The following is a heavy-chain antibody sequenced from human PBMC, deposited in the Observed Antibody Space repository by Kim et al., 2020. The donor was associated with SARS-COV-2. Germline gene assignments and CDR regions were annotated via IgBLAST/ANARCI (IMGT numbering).Heavy chain of an antibody. CDR1: GGTFSSYA. V-gene: IGHV1-69*06. J-gene: IGHJ5*02. CDR3: ARVDVMITFGGVYNWFDP. Sequence: SVKVSCKASGGTFSSYAISWVRQAPGQGLEWMGGIIPIFGTANYAQKFQGRVTITADKSTSTAYMELSSLRSEDTAVYYCARVDVMITFGGVYNWFDPWGQGTLVTVSS. D-gene: IGHD3-16*01. CDR2: IIPIFGTA.